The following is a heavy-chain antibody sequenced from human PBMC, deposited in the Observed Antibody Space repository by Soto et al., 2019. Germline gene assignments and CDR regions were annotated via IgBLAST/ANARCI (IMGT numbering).Heavy chain of an antibody. V-gene: IGHV4-34*01. D-gene: IGHD6-13*01. J-gene: IGHJ4*02. CDR1: GGSFSGYY. CDR3: ARPSSSSLAYYFDY. CDR2: INHSGST. Sequence: PSETLSLTCAVYGGSFSGYYWSWIRQPPGKGLEWIGEINHSGSTNYNPSLKSRVTISVDTSKNQFSLKLSSVTAADTAVYYCARPSSSSLAYYFDYWGQGTLVTAPQ.